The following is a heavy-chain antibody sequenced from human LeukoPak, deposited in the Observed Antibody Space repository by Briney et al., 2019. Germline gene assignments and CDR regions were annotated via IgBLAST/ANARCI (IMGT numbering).Heavy chain of an antibody. CDR3: AKARVAAAGRVDY. CDR1: GFTFSSYG. Sequence: GGSLRLSCAASGFTFSSYGMHWVRQAPGKGLEWVAFIRYDGSNKYYADSVKGRFTFSRDNSKNTLYLQMNSLRAEDTAVYYCAKARVAAAGRVDYWGQGTLVTVSS. CDR2: IRYDGSNK. V-gene: IGHV3-30*02. D-gene: IGHD6-13*01. J-gene: IGHJ4*02.